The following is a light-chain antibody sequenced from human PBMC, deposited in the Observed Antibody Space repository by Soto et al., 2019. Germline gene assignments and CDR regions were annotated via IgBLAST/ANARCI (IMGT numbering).Light chain of an antibody. V-gene: IGKV3-20*01. J-gene: IGKJ2*01. Sequence: EIVLTQSPGTLSLSPGERVTLSCRASETISSNYLAWYQQEPGQAPRLLIYGTFNRAAGIPDRFSGSGSGTDFTLTISRLEPEDFAVYFCQQYGSSPYTFGQGTKVDIK. CDR3: QQYGSSPYT. CDR2: GTF. CDR1: ETISSNY.